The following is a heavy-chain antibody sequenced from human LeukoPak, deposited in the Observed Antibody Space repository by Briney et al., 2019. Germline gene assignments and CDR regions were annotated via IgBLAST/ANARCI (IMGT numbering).Heavy chain of an antibody. CDR3: AKASAMIVVVSKHFDY. Sequence: GGSLRLSCAASGFTFSRYAMHWVRQAPGKGLEWVAVISYDGSNKYYADSVKGRFTISRDNSKNTLYLQMNSLRAEDTAVYYCAKASAMIVVVSKHFDYWGQGTLVTVSS. CDR2: ISYDGSNK. CDR1: GFTFSRYA. D-gene: IGHD3-22*01. J-gene: IGHJ4*02. V-gene: IGHV3-30*04.